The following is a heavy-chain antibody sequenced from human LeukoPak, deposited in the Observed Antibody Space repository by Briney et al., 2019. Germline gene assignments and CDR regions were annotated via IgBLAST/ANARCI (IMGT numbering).Heavy chain of an antibody. CDR3: ARDRTYSNDMDV. J-gene: IGHJ6*03. D-gene: IGHD6-13*01. Sequence: GSLRLSCAASGFAFSSYSMNWVRQAPGKGLEWVSSISSSSNYIYYADSVKGRFTISRDNAKNSLYLQMNSLRAEDTAVYYCARDRTYSNDMDVWGKGTTVTVSS. V-gene: IGHV3-21*01. CDR2: ISSSSNYI. CDR1: GFAFSSYS.